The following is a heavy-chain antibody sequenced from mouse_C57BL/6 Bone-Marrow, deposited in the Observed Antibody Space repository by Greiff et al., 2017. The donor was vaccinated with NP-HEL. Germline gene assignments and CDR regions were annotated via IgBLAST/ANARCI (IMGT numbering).Heavy chain of an antibody. CDR1: GFNIKDDY. CDR3: TTRIPITTVVATGYFDY. Sequence: VQLQQSGAELVRPGASVKLSCTASGFNIKDDYMHWVKQRPEQGLEWIGWIDPENGDTEYASKFQGKATITANTSSSTAYLQLSSLTSEDTAVYYCTTRIPITTVVATGYFDYWGQGTTLTVSS. V-gene: IGHV14-4*01. J-gene: IGHJ2*01. CDR2: IDPENGDT. D-gene: IGHD1-1*01.